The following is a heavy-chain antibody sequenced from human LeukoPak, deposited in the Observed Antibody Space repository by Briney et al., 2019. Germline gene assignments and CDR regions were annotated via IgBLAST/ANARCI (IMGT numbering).Heavy chain of an antibody. V-gene: IGHV1-69*04. CDR1: GCTFSSYA. J-gene: IGHJ4*02. CDR2: IIPILGIA. D-gene: IGHD2-15*01. CDR3: ARDPRVNGAEVGY. Sequence: SVKVSCKASGCTFSSYAISWVRQAPGQGLEWMGRIIPILGIANYGQKFQGRVTITADQSTSTAYMELSSLRSEDTAVYYCARDPRVNGAEVGYWGQGTLVTVSS.